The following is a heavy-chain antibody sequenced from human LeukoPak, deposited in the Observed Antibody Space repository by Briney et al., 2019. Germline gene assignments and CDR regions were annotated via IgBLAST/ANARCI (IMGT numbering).Heavy chain of an antibody. CDR1: GGSISSSSYY. J-gene: IGHJ4*02. CDR3: ASRGSVGATTDFDY. CDR2: IYYSGST. Sequence: SETLSLTCTVSGGSISSSSYYWGWIRQPPGKGLEWIGSIYYSGSTYYNPSLKSQVTISVDTSKNQFSLKLSSVTAADTAVYYCASRGSVGATTDFDYWGQGTLVTVSS. V-gene: IGHV4-39*01. D-gene: IGHD1-26*01.